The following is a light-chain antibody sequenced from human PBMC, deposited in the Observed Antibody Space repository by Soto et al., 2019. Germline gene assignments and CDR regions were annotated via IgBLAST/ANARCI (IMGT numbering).Light chain of an antibody. CDR1: QSVSSSN. J-gene: IGKJ2*03. Sequence: EIVLTQSPGTLSLSPGEGATLSCRASQSVSSSNLAWYQHKPGQAPRLVMYGASSRPTGIPDRFSGSGSGTDFTLTISRLAPEDFAIYYCQQYCSSPVSFGQGTKLEIK. V-gene: IGKV3-20*01. CDR3: QQYCSSPVS. CDR2: GAS.